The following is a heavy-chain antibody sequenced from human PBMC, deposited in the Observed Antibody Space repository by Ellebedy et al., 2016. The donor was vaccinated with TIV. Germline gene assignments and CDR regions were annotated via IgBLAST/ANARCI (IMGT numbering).Heavy chain of an antibody. CDR2: MSHDANLK. V-gene: IGHV3-30-3*01. CDR3: AGQQIGYYGMDV. D-gene: IGHD6-13*01. J-gene: IGHJ6*02. CDR1: GFPFSSYA. Sequence: GESLKISCAASGFPFSSYAMHWVRQAPGKGLEWVAAMSHDANLKFYPDSVKGRFTISRDNSTNTLYLQMNSLRAEDTAVYYCAGQQIGYYGMDVWGQGTTVTVSS.